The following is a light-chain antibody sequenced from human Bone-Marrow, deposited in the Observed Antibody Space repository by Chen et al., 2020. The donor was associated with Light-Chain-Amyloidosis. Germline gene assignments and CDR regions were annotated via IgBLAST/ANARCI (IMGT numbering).Light chain of an antibody. CDR1: QTISSNY. CDR2: GAS. V-gene: IGKV3-20*01. J-gene: IGKJ2*01. Sequence: EIVLTQSPATLSLSPGERATLSCWASQTISSNYLAWYQQKPGQAPRLVIFGASSRAGGIPARFGGSGSGTDFTLTISRLEPEDFAVDYCQQYGSSPYTFGQGTKLEIK. CDR3: QQYGSSPYT.